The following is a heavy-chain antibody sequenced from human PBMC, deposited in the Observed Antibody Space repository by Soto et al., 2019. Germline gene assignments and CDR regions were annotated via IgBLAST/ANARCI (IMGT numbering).Heavy chain of an antibody. CDR2: ISYDGSNK. J-gene: IGHJ3*01. CDR3: ASVYDSSGYYYDAFDL. CDR1: GFTFTTYG. V-gene: IGHV3-30*03. Sequence: GGSLRLSCAASGFTFTTYGMNWVRQAPGKGLEWVAVISYDGSNKLYADSVRGRFTISRDNSKNTLYLQMDSLRPEDTDVYYCASVYDSSGYYYDAFDLRGQGTMVTVSS. D-gene: IGHD3-22*01.